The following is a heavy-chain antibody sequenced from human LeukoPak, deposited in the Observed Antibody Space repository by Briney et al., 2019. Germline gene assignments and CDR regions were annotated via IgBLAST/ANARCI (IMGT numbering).Heavy chain of an antibody. V-gene: IGHV4-34*01. CDR2: INHSGST. Sequence: PSETLSLTCAVYGGSFSGYYWSWIRQPPGKGREWIGEINHSGSTNYNPSLKSRVTISVDTSKNQFSLKLSSVTAADTAVYYCARERGYSYGYIKSYFDYWGQGTLVTVSS. J-gene: IGHJ4*02. CDR3: ARERGYSYGYIKSYFDY. D-gene: IGHD5-18*01. CDR1: GGSFSGYY.